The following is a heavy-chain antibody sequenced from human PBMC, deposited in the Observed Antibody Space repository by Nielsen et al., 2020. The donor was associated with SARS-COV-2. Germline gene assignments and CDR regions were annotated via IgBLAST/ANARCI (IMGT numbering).Heavy chain of an antibody. CDR1: GVSISSYY. V-gene: IGHV4-4*07. J-gene: IGHJ6*02. D-gene: IGHD6-13*01. CDR2: IYTSGST. Sequence: SETLSLTCTVSGVSISSYYWSWIRQPAGKGLEWIGRIYTSGSTNYNPSLKSRVTMSVDTSKNQFSLKLSSVTAADTAVYYCARDSPPPPSSWYSDYYYYGMDVWGQGTTVTVSS. CDR3: ARDSPPPPSSWYSDYYYYGMDV.